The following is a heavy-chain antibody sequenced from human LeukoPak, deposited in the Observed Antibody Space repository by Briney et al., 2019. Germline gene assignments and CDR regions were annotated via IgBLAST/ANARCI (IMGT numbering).Heavy chain of an antibody. V-gene: IGHV4-61*02. CDR2: IYTSGST. D-gene: IGHD6-6*01. CDR3: ARDWGYSSSSSHYYYYMDV. Sequence: SQTLSLTCTVSGGSISSGSYYWSWIRQPAGKGLEWIGRIYTSGSTNYNPSLKSRVTISVDTSKNQFSLRLSSVTAADTAVYYCARDWGYSSSSSHYYYYMDVWGKGTTVTVSS. J-gene: IGHJ6*03. CDR1: GGSISSGSYY.